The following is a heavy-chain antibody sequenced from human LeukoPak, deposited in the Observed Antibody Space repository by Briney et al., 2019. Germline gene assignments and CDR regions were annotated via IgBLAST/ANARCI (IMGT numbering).Heavy chain of an antibody. CDR3: ARRAWGSGYTYCFDY. D-gene: IGHD3-22*01. V-gene: IGHV1-69*04. Sequence: SVKVSCKASGGTFSSYAISWVRQAPGQGLEWMGRIIPILGIANYAQKFQGRVTITADKSTSTAYMELSSLRSEDTAVYYCARRAWGSGYTYCFDYWGQGTLVTVSS. J-gene: IGHJ4*02. CDR2: IIPILGIA. CDR1: GGTFSSYA.